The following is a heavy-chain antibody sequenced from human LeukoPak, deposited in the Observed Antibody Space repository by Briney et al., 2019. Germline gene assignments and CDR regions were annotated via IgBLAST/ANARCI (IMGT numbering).Heavy chain of an antibody. Sequence: TGGSLRLSCAASGFTFSSYAMSWVRQAPGKGLEWVSAISGSGGSTYYADSVKGRFTISRDNSKNTLYLQMNSLRAEDTAVYYCAKEFSSGWYLADAFDIWGQGTMVTVSS. D-gene: IGHD6-19*01. CDR2: ISGSGGST. CDR3: AKEFSSGWYLADAFDI. V-gene: IGHV3-23*01. J-gene: IGHJ3*02. CDR1: GFTFSSYA.